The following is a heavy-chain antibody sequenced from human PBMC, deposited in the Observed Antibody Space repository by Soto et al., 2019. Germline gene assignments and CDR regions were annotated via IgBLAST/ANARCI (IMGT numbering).Heavy chain of an antibody. D-gene: IGHD6-19*01. V-gene: IGHV1-18*01. J-gene: IGHJ3*02. CDR3: ARDNLWTHMAGYDAFDI. Sequence: QVQVVQSGAEVKKPGASVKVSCKASGYTFSSYGVSWVRQAPGQGLEWMGWISAYNGNTNYAQKLQGRVTMTTDTSTSTAYMELRSLRSDDTAVYYCARDNLWTHMAGYDAFDIWGQGTMVTVSS. CDR1: GYTFSSYG. CDR2: ISAYNGNT.